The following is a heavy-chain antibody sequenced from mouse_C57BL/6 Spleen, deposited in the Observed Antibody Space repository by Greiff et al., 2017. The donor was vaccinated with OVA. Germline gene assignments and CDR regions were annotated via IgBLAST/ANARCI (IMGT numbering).Heavy chain of an antibody. Sequence: QVQLQQSGPELVKPGASVKISCKASGYAFSSSWMNWVKQRPGKGLEWIGRIYPGDGDTNYNGKFKGKATLTADKSSSTAYMQLSSLTSEDSAVYCCARPYDEGSWFAYWGKGTLVTVSA. D-gene: IGHD2-12*01. V-gene: IGHV1-82*01. CDR1: GYAFSSSW. CDR2: IYPGDGDT. J-gene: IGHJ3*01. CDR3: ARPYDEGSWFAY.